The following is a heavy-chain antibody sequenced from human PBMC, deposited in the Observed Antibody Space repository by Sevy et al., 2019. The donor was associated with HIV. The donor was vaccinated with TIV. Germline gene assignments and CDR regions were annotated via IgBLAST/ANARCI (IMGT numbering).Heavy chain of an antibody. D-gene: IGHD5-12*01. J-gene: IGHJ4*02. V-gene: IGHV4-31*03. CDR3: ARADLMARSLDY. CDR1: GGSISSGGYY. CDR2: IYYSGST. Sequence: SETLSLTCTVSGGSISSGGYYWSSIRQHPGKGLEWIGYIYYSGSTYYNPSLKSRVTISVDTSKNQFSLKLSSVTAADTAVYYCARADLMARSLDYWGQGTLVTVSS.